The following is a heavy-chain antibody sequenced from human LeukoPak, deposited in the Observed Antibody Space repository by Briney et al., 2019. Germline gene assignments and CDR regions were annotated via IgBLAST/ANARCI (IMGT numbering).Heavy chain of an antibody. D-gene: IGHD3-10*01. CDR1: GGSFSGYY. Sequence: SSETLSLTCAVYGGSFSGYYWSWIRQPPGKGLEWIGEINHSGSTNYNPSLKSRVTISVDTSKNQFSLKLSSVTAADTAVYYCARDLHHSYGSGNSPYYYCMDVWGKGTTVTVSS. CDR2: INHSGST. J-gene: IGHJ6*03. CDR3: ARDLHHSYGSGNSPYYYCMDV. V-gene: IGHV4-34*01.